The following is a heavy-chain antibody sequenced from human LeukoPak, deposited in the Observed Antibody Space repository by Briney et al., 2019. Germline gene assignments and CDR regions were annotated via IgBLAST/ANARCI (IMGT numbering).Heavy chain of an antibody. CDR1: GYPFSDHG. D-gene: IGHD6-6*01. CDR2: ISAYNGNT. Sequence: ASVKVSCKASGYPFSDHGINWVRQAPGQGLEWMGWISAYNGNTNYAQKLQGRVTMTTDTSTSTAYMELRSLRSDDTAVYYCARDLSLGSSSPRPVDYWGQGTLVTVSS. CDR3: ARDLSLGSSSPRPVDY. J-gene: IGHJ4*02. V-gene: IGHV1-18*01.